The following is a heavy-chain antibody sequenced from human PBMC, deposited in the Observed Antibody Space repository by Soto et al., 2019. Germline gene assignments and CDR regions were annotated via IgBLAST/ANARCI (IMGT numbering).Heavy chain of an antibody. CDR3: ARAPYYYDSSGYCLDY. Sequence: PSETLSLTCTVSGGSISSGDYYWSWIRQPPGKGLEWIGYIYYSGRTYYNSSLKSRVTISVDTSKNQFSLKLSSVTAADTAVYYCARAPYYYDSSGYCLDYWGQGTLVTVSS. V-gene: IGHV4-30-4*01. J-gene: IGHJ4*02. D-gene: IGHD3-22*01. CDR1: GGSISSGDYY. CDR2: IYYSGRT.